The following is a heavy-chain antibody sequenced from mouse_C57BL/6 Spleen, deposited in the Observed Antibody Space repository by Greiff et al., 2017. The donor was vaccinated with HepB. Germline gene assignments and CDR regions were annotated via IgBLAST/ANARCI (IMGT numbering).Heavy chain of an antibody. D-gene: IGHD3-2*02. CDR2: IHPNSGST. J-gene: IGHJ4*01. Sequence: QLKQPGAPPLKPGASAKLSCKASGYTFTSYWMHWVKQRPGQGLEWIGMIHPNSGSTNYNEKFKSKATLTVDKSSSTAYMQLSSLTSEDSAVYYCAGTAQAPYYYAMDYWGQGTSVTVSS. V-gene: IGHV1-64*01. CDR1: GYTFTSYW. CDR3: AGTAQAPYYYAMDY.